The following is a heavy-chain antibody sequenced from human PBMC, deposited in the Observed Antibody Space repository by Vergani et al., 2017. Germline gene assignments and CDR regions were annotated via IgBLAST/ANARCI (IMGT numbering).Heavy chain of an antibody. CDR1: GGPISSGSYY. Sequence: QVQLQESGPGLVKPSQTLSLTCTVSGGPISSGSYYWSWIRQPAGKGLEWIGRIYTSGSTNYNPSLKSRVTISVDTSKNQFSLKLSSVTAADTAVYYCAREGAYYYDSSGYYYRDYWGQGTLVTVSS. V-gene: IGHV4-61*02. CDR3: AREGAYYYDSSGYYYRDY. J-gene: IGHJ4*02. CDR2: IYTSGST. D-gene: IGHD3-22*01.